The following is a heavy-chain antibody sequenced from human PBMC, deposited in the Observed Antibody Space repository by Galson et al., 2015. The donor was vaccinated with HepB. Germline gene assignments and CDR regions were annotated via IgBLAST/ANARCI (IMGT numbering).Heavy chain of an antibody. D-gene: IGHD4-17*01. J-gene: IGHJ4*02. CDR3: VRDGDNYDFDY. CDR1: GSSFSRSW. V-gene: IGHV3-74*01. CDR2: IEGDGSDT. Sequence: SLRLSCAASGSSFSRSWMHWVRQAPGKGLVWVSRIEGDGSDTAYADFVKGRFTVSRDNAKNTQYLQMNSLRTEDTALYYCVRDGDNYDFDYWGQGTQVTVSS.